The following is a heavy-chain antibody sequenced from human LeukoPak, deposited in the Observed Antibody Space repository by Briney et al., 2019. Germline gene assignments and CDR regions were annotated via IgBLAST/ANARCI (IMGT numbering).Heavy chain of an antibody. V-gene: IGHV3-21*04. Sequence: GGSLRLSCAASGFTFSSHSFNWVRQAPGKGLEWVSSISGSSSYICYADSLKGRFTISRDDAKNSLFLQMNSLRAEDTAIYYCANRNYYLDYWGQGTLVTVSS. CDR2: ISGSSSYI. CDR3: ANRNYYLDY. D-gene: IGHD3-10*01. J-gene: IGHJ4*02. CDR1: GFTFSSHS.